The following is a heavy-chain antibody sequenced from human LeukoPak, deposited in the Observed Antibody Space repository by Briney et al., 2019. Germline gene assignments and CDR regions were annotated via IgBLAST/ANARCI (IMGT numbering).Heavy chain of an antibody. D-gene: IGHD3-10*01. CDR1: GGSLTNYY. Sequence: SETLSLTCTVSGGSLTNYYWSWIRQPPGKGLEWIGYIYYSGSTNYNPSLKSRVTISVDTSKNQFSLKLSSVTAADTAVYYCARGRFGSVSFDYWGQGTLATVSS. CDR3: ARGRFGSVSFDY. J-gene: IGHJ4*02. V-gene: IGHV4-59*12. CDR2: IYYSGST.